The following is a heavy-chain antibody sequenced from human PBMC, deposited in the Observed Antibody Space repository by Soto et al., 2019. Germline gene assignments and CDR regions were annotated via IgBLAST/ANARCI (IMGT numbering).Heavy chain of an antibody. V-gene: IGHV3-23*01. D-gene: IGHD3-3*01. Sequence: GGSLRLSCAASGFTFSSYAMSWVRQAPGKGLEWVSAISGSGGSTYYADSVKGRFTISRDNSKNTLYPQMNSLRAEDTAVYYSAKDPPSITIFGVASRAGWFEPWGQGPLVTVSS. CDR2: ISGSGGST. J-gene: IGHJ5*02. CDR1: GFTFSSYA. CDR3: AKDPPSITIFGVASRAGWFEP.